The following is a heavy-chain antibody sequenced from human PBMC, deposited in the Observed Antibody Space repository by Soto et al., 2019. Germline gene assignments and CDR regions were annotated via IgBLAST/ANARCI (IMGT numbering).Heavy chain of an antibody. D-gene: IGHD3-22*01. CDR2: ISSSSSTI. J-gene: IGHJ4*02. CDR1: GFTFSSYS. Sequence: GGSLRLSCAASGFTFSSYSMNWVRQAPGKGLEWVSYISSSSSTIYYADSVKGRFTISRDNAKNSLYLQMNSLRDEDTAVYYCARAPSYDFYYYDSSGYSDYWGQGTLVTVS. V-gene: IGHV3-48*02. CDR3: ARAPSYDFYYYDSSGYSDY.